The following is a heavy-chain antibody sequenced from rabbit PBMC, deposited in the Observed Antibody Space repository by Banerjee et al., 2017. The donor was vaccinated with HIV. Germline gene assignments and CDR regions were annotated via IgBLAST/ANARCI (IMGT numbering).Heavy chain of an antibody. CDR2: IYTGDGNT. Sequence: QSLEESGGDLVKPGASLTLTCKASGFTLSNYWICWVRQAPGKGLEWIACIYTGDGNTHYASWAKGRFTISKTSSTVDLKMTSLTAADTATYFCARDLAGVIGWNFNLWGPGPLVTVS. CDR3: ARDLAGVIGWNFNL. J-gene: IGHJ4*01. V-gene: IGHV1S40*01. D-gene: IGHD4-1*01. CDR1: GFTLSNYW.